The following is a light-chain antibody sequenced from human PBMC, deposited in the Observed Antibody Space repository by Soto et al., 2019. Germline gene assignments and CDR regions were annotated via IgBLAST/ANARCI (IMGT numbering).Light chain of an antibody. J-gene: IGKJ2*01. CDR3: QQYGSSPET. V-gene: IGKV3-20*01. CDR2: GAS. Sequence: EIVLTQSPGTLSLSPGERATLSCRASQSVSSSYLAWYQQKPGQAPRLLIYGASSRATGIPDRFSGSGSGTAFPLTISRLEPEDFAVYYCQQYGSSPETFGEGTKLEMK. CDR1: QSVSSSY.